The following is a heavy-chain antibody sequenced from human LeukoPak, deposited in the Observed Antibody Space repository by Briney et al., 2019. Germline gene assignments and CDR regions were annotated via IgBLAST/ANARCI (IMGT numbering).Heavy chain of an antibody. J-gene: IGHJ5*02. CDR3: ARGSRQTGFDP. V-gene: IGHV3-66*02. D-gene: IGHD6-6*01. CDR1: GFTVSSNY. Sequence: GGSLRLSCAAYGFTVSSNYMSWVRQAPGQGLEWVSVIYSGGSTYYADSVKGRFTISRDNSKNTLYLQMNSLRAEDTAVYYCARGSRQTGFDPWGQGTLVTVSS. CDR2: IYSGGST.